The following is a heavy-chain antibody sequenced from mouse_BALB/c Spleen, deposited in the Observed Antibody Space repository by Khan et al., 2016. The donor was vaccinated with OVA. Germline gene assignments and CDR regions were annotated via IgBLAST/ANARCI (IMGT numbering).Heavy chain of an antibody. Sequence: EVELVESGGGLVKPGGSLKLSCAASGFTFNNYAMSWVRQTPEKRLEWVATVSSGGSYTYYPDSVKGRFTISRDNAKNTRYLQMSSLRSEGTAMYYCARQGGIYDGPFDYWGQGTTLTVSS. D-gene: IGHD2-3*01. CDR3: ARQGGIYDGPFDY. CDR1: GFTFNNYA. CDR2: VSSGGSYT. V-gene: IGHV5-9-3*01. J-gene: IGHJ2*01.